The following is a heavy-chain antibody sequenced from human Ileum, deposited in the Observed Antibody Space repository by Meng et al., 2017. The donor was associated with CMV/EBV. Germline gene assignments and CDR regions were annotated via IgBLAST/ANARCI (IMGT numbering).Heavy chain of an antibody. V-gene: IGHV1-3*02. CDR2: SNAGNGKT. CDR1: ATDINDSA. Sequence: ASATDINDSAIHWVRQAPGQGLDWMGWSNAGNGKTEYSQDFQGRVTITRDTSASTVYMELSSLRSGDMAVYYCVRGRHSGSWLFDYWGQGTLVTVSS. CDR3: VRGRHSGSWLFDY. J-gene: IGHJ4*02. D-gene: IGHD5-12*01.